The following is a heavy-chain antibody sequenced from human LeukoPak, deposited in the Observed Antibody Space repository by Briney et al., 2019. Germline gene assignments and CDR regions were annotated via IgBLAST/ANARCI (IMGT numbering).Heavy chain of an antibody. CDR2: IIPIFGTA. Sequence: ASVKVSCKASGYTFTRYAISWVRQAPGQGLEWMGGIIPIFGTANYAQKLQGRVTMTTDTSTSTAYMELRSLRSDDTAVYYCARATPYDSSGYYYLYYYGMDVWGQGTTVTVSS. CDR3: ARATPYDSSGYYYLYYYGMDV. V-gene: IGHV1-18*01. J-gene: IGHJ6*02. D-gene: IGHD3-22*01. CDR1: GYTFTRYA.